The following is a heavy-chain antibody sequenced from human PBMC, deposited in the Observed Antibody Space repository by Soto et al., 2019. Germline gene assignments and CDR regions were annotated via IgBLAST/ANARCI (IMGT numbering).Heavy chain of an antibody. J-gene: IGHJ5*02. CDR3: ARGWNGWFDP. V-gene: IGHV1-8*02. CDR2: MNPNSGKT. Sequence: ASVKLSCKASGYTFSTYDISWVRQATGPGLEWMGWMNPNSGKTGYAQKFPGRVTMTRNTSISTAYMELSSLRSEDTAVYYCARGWNGWFDPWGQGTLVTVSA. D-gene: IGHD1-1*01. CDR1: GYTFSTYD.